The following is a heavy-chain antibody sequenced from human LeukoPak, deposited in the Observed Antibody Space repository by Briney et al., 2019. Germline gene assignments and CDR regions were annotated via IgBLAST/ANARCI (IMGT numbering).Heavy chain of an antibody. CDR2: ISGSGGNT. J-gene: IGHJ4*02. D-gene: IGHD3-22*01. CDR3: AKVRYYYDSSSYFDY. CDR1: GFTFSSYA. V-gene: IGHV3-23*01. Sequence: GGSLRLSCAASGFTFSSYAMSWVRQAPGKGLEWVSAISGSGGNTYYADSVKGRFTISRDNSKNTLYLQMNSLRAEDTAVYYCAKVRYYYDSSSYFDYWGQGTLVTVSS.